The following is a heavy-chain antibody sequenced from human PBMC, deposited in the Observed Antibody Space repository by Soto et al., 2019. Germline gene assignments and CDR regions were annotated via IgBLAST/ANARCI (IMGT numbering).Heavy chain of an antibody. D-gene: IGHD2-2*01. CDR3: ARSVVVPAAPDY. Sequence: ASVKVSCKASGYTFTSYYMHGVRQAPGQGLEWMGIINPSGGSTSYAQKFQGRVTITRDTSASTAYMELSSLRSEDTAVYYCARSVVVPAAPDYWGQGTLVTSPQ. CDR2: INPSGGST. J-gene: IGHJ4*02. V-gene: IGHV1-46*01. CDR1: GYTFTSYY.